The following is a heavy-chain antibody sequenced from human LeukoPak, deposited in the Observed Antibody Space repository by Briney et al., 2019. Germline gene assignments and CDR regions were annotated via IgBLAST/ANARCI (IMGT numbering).Heavy chain of an antibody. V-gene: IGHV1-2*06. CDR1: GYTFTGYY. CDR2: INPNSGGT. J-gene: IGHJ4*02. CDR3: ARDQEAFDY. Sequence: GESLKISCKGSGYTFTGYYMHWVRQAPGQGLEWMGRINPNSGGTNYAQKFQGRVTMTRDTSISTAYMELSRLRSDDTAVYYCARDQEAFDYWGQGTLVTVSS.